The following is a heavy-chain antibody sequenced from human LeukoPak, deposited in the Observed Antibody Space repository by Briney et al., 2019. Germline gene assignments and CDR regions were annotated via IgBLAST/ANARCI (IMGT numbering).Heavy chain of an antibody. CDR3: AKFRAAAGPRDFDY. CDR1: GFTFSSYA. Sequence: GGSLRLSCAASGFTFSSYAMTWVRQAPGKGLEWVSTITRGSDTYYADSAKGRFSISRDNSKGTLYLQMNSLRAEDTAVYYCAKFRAAAGPRDFDYWGQGTLVTVSS. CDR2: ITRGSDT. V-gene: IGHV3-23*01. J-gene: IGHJ4*02. D-gene: IGHD6-13*01.